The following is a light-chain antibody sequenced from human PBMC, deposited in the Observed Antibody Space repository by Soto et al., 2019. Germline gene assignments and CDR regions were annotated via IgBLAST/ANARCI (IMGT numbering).Light chain of an antibody. CDR2: DAS. CDR1: QSVSSY. Sequence: EIVLTQSPATLSLSPGERAPLSCRASQSVSSYLAWYQQKPGQAPRLLIYDASNRATGIPARFSGSGSGTDFTLTISGLEPEDFAVYYGQQRSNWPWTFGQGTKVEIK. V-gene: IGKV3-11*01. J-gene: IGKJ1*01. CDR3: QQRSNWPWT.